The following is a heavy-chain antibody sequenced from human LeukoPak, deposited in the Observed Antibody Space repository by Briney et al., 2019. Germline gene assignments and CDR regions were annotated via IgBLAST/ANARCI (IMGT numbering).Heavy chain of an antibody. D-gene: IGHD6-13*01. CDR2: ISGSGGST. CDR1: GFTFSSYA. V-gene: IGHV3-23*01. CDR3: ARVGAAAVLVDY. J-gene: IGHJ4*02. Sequence: GGSLRLSCAASGFTFSSYAMSWVRQAPGKGLEWVSAISGSGGSTYYADSVKGRFTISRDNSKNTLYLQMNSLRAEDTAAYYCARVGAAAVLVDYWGQGTLVTVSS.